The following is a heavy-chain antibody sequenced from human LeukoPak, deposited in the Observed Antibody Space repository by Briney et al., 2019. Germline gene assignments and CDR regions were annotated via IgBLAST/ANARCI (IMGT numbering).Heavy chain of an antibody. D-gene: IGHD3-22*01. CDR2: IYYSGST. V-gene: IGHV4-59*08. J-gene: IGHJ4*02. CDR3: ARRTSGSGYCDY. CDR1: GGSISSYY. Sequence: SETLSLTCTVSGGSISSYYWSWIRQPPGKGLEWLGYIYYSGSTNYNPSLKSRVTISVDTSKNQFSLKLSSVTAADTAVYYCARRTSGSGYCDYWGQGTLVTVSS.